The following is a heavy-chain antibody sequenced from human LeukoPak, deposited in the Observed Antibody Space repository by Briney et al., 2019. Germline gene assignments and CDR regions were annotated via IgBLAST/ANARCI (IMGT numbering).Heavy chain of an antibody. CDR3: ARGGRISGSTTVANY. V-gene: IGHV1-46*01. D-gene: IGHD5-12*01. J-gene: IGHJ4*02. CDR1: GYTFTSYY. Sequence: ASVKVSCKASGYTFTSYYMHWVRQAPGQGLEWMGIINPSGGSTSYAQKFQGGVTMTRDMSTSTVYMELSSLRSEDTAVYYCARGGRISGSTTVANYWGQGTLVTVSS. CDR2: INPSGGST.